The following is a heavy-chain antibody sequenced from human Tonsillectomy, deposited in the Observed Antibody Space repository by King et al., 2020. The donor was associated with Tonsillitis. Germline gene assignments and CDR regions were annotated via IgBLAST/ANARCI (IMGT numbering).Heavy chain of an antibody. CDR1: GFTFSSYS. CDR3: ARGRGYSYGFYYYYGMDV. CDR2: ISSSSSYI. Sequence: VQLVESGGGLVKPGGSLRLSCAASGFTFSSYSMNWVRQAPGKGLDWVSSISSSSSYIYYADSVKGRFTISRDNAKNSLYLQMNSLRAEDTAVYYCARGRGYSYGFYYYYGMDVWGQGTTVTVSS. V-gene: IGHV3-21*01. J-gene: IGHJ6*02. D-gene: IGHD5-18*01.